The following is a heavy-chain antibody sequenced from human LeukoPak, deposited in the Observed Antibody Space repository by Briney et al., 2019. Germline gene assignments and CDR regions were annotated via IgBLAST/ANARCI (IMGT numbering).Heavy chain of an antibody. J-gene: IGHJ4*02. CDR1: GDSVSSNSAA. CDR3: ARRKDYYDSSGYLDY. Sequence: SQTLSLTFAISGDSVSSNSAAWNWIRQSPSRGLEWLGRTYYRSKWYNDYAVSVKSRITINPDTSKNQFSLQLNSVTPEDTAVYYCARRKDYYDSSGYLDYWGQGTLVTVSS. D-gene: IGHD3-22*01. V-gene: IGHV6-1*01. CDR2: TYYRSKWYN.